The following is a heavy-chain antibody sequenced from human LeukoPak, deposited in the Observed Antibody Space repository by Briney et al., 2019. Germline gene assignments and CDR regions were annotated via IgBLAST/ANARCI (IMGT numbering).Heavy chain of an antibody. V-gene: IGHV4-59*03. Sequence: SETLSLTCTVSGDSTSNFYWNWIRQSPGKGLEWIGNIHYSGSSVYNPSLKSRGTISIDTSRRQFFLKLNSVTAADTAVYFCVLAPNSNWFDFWGPGTLVTVS. D-gene: IGHD2-8*01. CDR1: GDSTSNFY. CDR2: IHYSGSS. J-gene: IGHJ5*01. CDR3: VLAPNSNWFDF.